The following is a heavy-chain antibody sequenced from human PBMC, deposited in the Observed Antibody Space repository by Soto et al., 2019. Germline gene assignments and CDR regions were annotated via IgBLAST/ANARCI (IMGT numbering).Heavy chain of an antibody. CDR3: ARIAGRDGYNYYYYYGMDV. CDR1: GGSISSYY. D-gene: IGHD5-12*01. V-gene: IGHV4-59*01. Sequence: SETLSLTCTVSGGSISSYYWSWIRQPPGKGLEWIGYIYYSGSTNYNPSLKSRVTISVDTSKNQFSLKLSSVTAADTAVYYCARIAGRDGYNYYYYYGMDVWGQGTTVTVSS. J-gene: IGHJ6*02. CDR2: IYYSGST.